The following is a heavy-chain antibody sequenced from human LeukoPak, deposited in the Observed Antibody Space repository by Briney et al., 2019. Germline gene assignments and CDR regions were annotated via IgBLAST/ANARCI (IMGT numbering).Heavy chain of an antibody. CDR1: GGSISRSSYY. V-gene: IGHV4-39*01. Sequence: SETLSLTRTVSGGSISRSSYYWGWIRQPPGKALECIGSIYYSGSTYYNPSLKSRVTISVDTSKNQFSLKLSSVTAADKAVYYLARPRVNCSGGSCFYYLHYWGHETLVTVSS. J-gene: IGHJ4*01. D-gene: IGHD2-15*01. CDR2: IYYSGST. CDR3: ARPRVNCSGGSCFYYLHY.